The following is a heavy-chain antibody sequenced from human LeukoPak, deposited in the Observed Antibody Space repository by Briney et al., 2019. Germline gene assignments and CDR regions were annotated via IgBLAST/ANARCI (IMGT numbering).Heavy chain of an antibody. CDR1: GGSISSSS. CDR2: IYYSGST. D-gene: IGHD2-8*01. CDR3: ARDGCTNGVCHDY. Sequence: SETLSLTCTVSGGSISSSSIRQPPGKGLEWIGSIYYSGSTYYNSSLKSRVTISVDTSKNQFSLKLSSVTAADTAVYYCARDGCTNGVCHDYWGQGTLVTVSS. J-gene: IGHJ4*02. V-gene: IGHV4-39*07.